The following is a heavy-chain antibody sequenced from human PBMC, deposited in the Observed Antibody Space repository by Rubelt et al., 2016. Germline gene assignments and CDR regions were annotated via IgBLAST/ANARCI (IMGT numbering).Heavy chain of an antibody. J-gene: IGHJ4*02. D-gene: IGHD5-24*01. CDR2: ISYDGSPK. CDR1: GFTFTNYA. Sequence: QVQLVESGGGVVQPGRSLRLSCAASGFTFTNYAIHWVRQAPGKGLEWVAVISYDGSPKYYADSVKGRFTISRDNSKSTLYLQMNRLRAEDTAVYYCARNRVDGYTPNHAVFDQWGQGTLVTVSS. CDR3: ARNRVDGYTPNHAVFDQ. V-gene: IGHV3-30*14.